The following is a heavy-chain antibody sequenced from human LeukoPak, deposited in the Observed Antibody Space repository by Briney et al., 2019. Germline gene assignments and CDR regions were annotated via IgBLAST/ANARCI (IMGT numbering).Heavy chain of an antibody. Sequence: PSETLSLTCSVSGGSISNFYWSWIRQPAGKGLEWIGRIYTSGSTNYNPSLKSRVTISVDTSKNQFSLKLSSVTAADTAVYYCARENHYYYYYMDVWGKGTTVTVSS. D-gene: IGHD1-14*01. CDR2: IYTSGST. CDR1: GGSISNFY. V-gene: IGHV4-4*07. J-gene: IGHJ6*03. CDR3: ARENHYYYYYMDV.